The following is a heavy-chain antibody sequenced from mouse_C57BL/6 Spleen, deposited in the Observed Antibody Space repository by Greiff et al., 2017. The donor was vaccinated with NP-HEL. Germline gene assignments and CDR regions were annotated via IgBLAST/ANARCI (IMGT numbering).Heavy chain of an antibody. CDR1: GYTFTSYW. Sequence: VQLQQSGAELVKPGASVKLSCKASGYTFTSYWMHWVKQRPGQGLEWIGMFHPNSGSTNYNEKFKSKATLTVDKSSSTAYMQLSSLTSEDSAVYYCARSGGRGNAMDYWGQGTSVTVSS. D-gene: IGHD3-1*01. V-gene: IGHV1-64*01. CDR3: ARSGGRGNAMDY. J-gene: IGHJ4*01. CDR2: FHPNSGST.